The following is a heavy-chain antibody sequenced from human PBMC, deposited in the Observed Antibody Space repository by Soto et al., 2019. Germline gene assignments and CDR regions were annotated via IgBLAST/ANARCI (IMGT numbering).Heavy chain of an antibody. V-gene: IGHV1-2*02. CDR2: INPISGDT. CDR3: ARVKRTPYGMDV. Sequence: ASVKVSCKASGYTFTGHYIHWVRQAPGQGLEWMGWINPISGDTNYAQKFQGRVTMTRDTSITTAYMDLSRLMSGDTAVYYCARVKRTPYGMDVWGQGTTVPVSS. J-gene: IGHJ6*02. D-gene: IGHD2-2*01. CDR1: GYTFTGHY.